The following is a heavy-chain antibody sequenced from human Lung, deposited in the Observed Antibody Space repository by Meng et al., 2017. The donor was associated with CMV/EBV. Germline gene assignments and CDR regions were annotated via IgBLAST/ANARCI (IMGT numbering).Heavy chain of an antibody. CDR3: ARVRWQQLACDAFDI. V-gene: IGHV1-2*02. Sequence: ASVXVSXKASGYTFSGFFMHWVRQAPGQGLEWMGGINPSNGGTKYVQKFQGRVTRTRDTSINTAYMELSRLTSDDTAVYYCARVRWQQLACDAFDIWGQGXMVIVSS. CDR1: GYTFSGFF. D-gene: IGHD5-24*01. J-gene: IGHJ3*02. CDR2: INPSNGGT.